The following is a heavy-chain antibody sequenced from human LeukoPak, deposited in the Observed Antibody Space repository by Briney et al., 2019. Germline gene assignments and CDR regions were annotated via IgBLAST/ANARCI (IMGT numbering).Heavy chain of an antibody. Sequence: SETLSLTCTVSGGSISSYYWSWIRQPPGKGQEWIGYIYYSGSTNYNPSLKSRVTISVDTSKNQFSLKLSSVTAADTAVYYCARDLGFWSGYYTYNWFDPWGQGTLVTVSS. CDR1: GGSISSYY. CDR2: IYYSGST. D-gene: IGHD3-3*01. CDR3: ARDLGFWSGYYTYNWFDP. J-gene: IGHJ5*02. V-gene: IGHV4-59*01.